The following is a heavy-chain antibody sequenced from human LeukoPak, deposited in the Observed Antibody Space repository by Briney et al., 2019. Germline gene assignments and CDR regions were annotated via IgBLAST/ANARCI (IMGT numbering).Heavy chain of an antibody. V-gene: IGHV3-23*01. CDR3: AKDNRKSRITMIVVVTPPDAFDI. CDR2: ISGSGGST. D-gene: IGHD3-22*01. CDR1: GFTFSSYA. Sequence: GGSLRLFCAASGFTFSSYAMSWVRQAPGKGLEWVSAISGSGGSTYYADSVKGRFTISRDNSKNTLYLQMNSLRAEDTAVYYCAKDNRKSRITMIVVVTPPDAFDIWGQGTMVTVSS. J-gene: IGHJ3*02.